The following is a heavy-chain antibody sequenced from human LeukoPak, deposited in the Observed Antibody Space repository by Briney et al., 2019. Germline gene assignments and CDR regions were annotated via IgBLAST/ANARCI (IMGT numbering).Heavy chain of an antibody. J-gene: IGHJ4*02. CDR2: ISSGGNTI. CDR1: GFTFRDYY. CDR3: AKEEQGGAWDY. V-gene: IGHV3-11*01. Sequence: PGGSLRLSCAASGFTFRDYYMSWIRQAPGKGLEWVSYISSGGNTIYYADSVKGRFTISRDNAKNSLYLQMNSLRAEDTAVYYCAKEEQGGAWDYWGQGTLVTVSS. D-gene: IGHD3-16*01.